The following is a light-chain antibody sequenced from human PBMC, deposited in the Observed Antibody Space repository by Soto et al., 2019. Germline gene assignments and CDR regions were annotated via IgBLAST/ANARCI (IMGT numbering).Light chain of an antibody. J-gene: IGLJ1*01. CDR2: GVS. CDR3: SSYTGRSTRV. CDR1: SSDFGGYNY. V-gene: IGLV2-14*01. Sequence: QSAPTQPASVSGSPGQSITISCTGTSSDFGGYNYVSWYQHHPGKAPKLIIYGVSDRPSGVSNRFSGSKSGNTASLTISGLQAEDEADYYCSSYTGRSTRVFGTGTKVTVL.